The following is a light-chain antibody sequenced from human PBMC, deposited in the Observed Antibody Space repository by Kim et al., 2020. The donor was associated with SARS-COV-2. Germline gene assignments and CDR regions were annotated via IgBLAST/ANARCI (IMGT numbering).Light chain of an antibody. CDR2: RNS. V-gene: IGLV1-47*01. J-gene: IGLJ2*01. CDR3: ATWDDSLGGVI. CDR1: SSNIGNNY. Sequence: GQSVSSSCSGSSSNIGNNYEFRYQQLPRTAPNLLIYRNSQRPSGVPDRFSGSKSGTSASLAVSGLRSEDEADYYCATWDDSLGGVIFGGGTQLTVL.